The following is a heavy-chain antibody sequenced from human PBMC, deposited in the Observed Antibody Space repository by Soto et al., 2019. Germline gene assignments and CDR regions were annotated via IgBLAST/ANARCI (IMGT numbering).Heavy chain of an antibody. Sequence: QVQLVESGGGVVQPGRSLRLSCAASGFTFSSYGMHWVRQAPGKGLEWVAVISDDGSNKYNADSVKGRFTISRDNSKNTLYLQMNSLRGEDTAVYYCAGGTRWLQLDYWGQGTLVPVSS. CDR3: AGGTRWLQLDY. V-gene: IGHV3-30*03. D-gene: IGHD1-1*01. CDR2: ISDDGSNK. CDR1: GFTFSSYG. J-gene: IGHJ4*02.